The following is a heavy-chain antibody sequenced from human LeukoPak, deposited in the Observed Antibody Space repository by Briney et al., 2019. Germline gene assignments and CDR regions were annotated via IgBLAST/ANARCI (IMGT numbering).Heavy chain of an antibody. CDR1: GYTLSELS. D-gene: IGHD1-26*01. V-gene: IGHV1-24*01. J-gene: IGHJ4*02. Sequence: ASVKVSCKVSGYTLSELSIHWVRQAPGKELEWMGGYDPEDGETFSAQKFQGRVTVTEDTSTDTAHMELSSLRSEDTAVYYCATDPYSGGRLGEFDFWGQGTLVTVSP. CDR2: YDPEDGET. CDR3: ATDPYSGGRLGEFDF.